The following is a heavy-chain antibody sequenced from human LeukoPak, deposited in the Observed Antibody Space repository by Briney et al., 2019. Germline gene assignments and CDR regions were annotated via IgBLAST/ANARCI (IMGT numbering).Heavy chain of an antibody. Sequence: PGGSLRLSCAASGFIFSNYGMHWVRQAPGRGLEWVAVIWNDGSYEHYTDSVKGRFTISRDNSKNTLFLRLNSLRPEDTAVYYCAKPTWGSGSFLIDFWGQGTLVTVSS. V-gene: IGHV3-33*06. CDR2: IWNDGSYE. D-gene: IGHD1-26*01. CDR1: GFIFSNYG. J-gene: IGHJ4*02. CDR3: AKPTWGSGSFLIDF.